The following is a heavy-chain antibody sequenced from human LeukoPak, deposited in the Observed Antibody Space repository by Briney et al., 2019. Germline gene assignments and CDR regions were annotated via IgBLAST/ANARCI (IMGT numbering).Heavy chain of an antibody. CDR2: IYYSGST. D-gene: IGHD4-23*01. V-gene: IGHV4-59*01. Sequence: SETLSLTCTVSGGSISSYYWSWIRQPPGKGLEWIGYIYYSGSTNYNPSLKSRVTISVDTSKNQFSLKLSSVTAADTAVYYCASSSGPLYGGNYRFDYWGQGTLVTVSS. J-gene: IGHJ4*02. CDR1: GGSISSYY. CDR3: ASSSGPLYGGNYRFDY.